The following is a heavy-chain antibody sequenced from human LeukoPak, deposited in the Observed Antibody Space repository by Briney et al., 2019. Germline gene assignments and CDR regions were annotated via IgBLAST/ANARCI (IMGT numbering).Heavy chain of an antibody. CDR2: IKTDGSEK. CDR3: ARIDYGDYDLDY. J-gene: IGHJ4*02. CDR1: GFTFTRFW. V-gene: IGHV3-7*04. Sequence: TGGSLRLSCAASGFTFTRFWMTWVRQAPGKGLEWVANIKTDGSEKHYADSVKGRFTISRDNAKNSLYLQMNSLRAEDTAVYYCARIDYGDYDLDYWGQGTLVTVSS. D-gene: IGHD4-17*01.